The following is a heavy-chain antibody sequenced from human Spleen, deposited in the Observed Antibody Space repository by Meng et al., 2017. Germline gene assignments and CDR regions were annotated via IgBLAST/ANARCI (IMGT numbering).Heavy chain of an antibody. CDR3: ARITTYDSSGFYNWFDP. D-gene: IGHD3-22*01. V-gene: IGHV4-61*02. Sequence: SETLSLTCTVSGGSISSGSYYWSWIRQPAGKGLEWIGRIYTSGSTNYNPSLKSRVTISVDTSKNQFSLKLSSVTAADTAVYYCARITTYDSSGFYNWFDPWGQGTLVTVSS. CDR2: IYTSGST. J-gene: IGHJ5*02. CDR1: GGSISSGSYY.